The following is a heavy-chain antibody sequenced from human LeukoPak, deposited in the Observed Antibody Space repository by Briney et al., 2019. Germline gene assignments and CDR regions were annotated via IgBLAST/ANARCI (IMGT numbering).Heavy chain of an antibody. J-gene: IGHJ4*02. CDR1: GYTFSTYV. V-gene: IGHV3-64D*06. Sequence: GGSLRLSCSVSGYTFSTYVMHWVRQAPGKGLEYVSAISSNGDNTYYADSVKGRLTISRDNSKNTLYLQMSSLRADDTAVYYCVRGTGYWGQGTLVTVSS. CDR2: ISSNGDNT. CDR3: VRGTGY.